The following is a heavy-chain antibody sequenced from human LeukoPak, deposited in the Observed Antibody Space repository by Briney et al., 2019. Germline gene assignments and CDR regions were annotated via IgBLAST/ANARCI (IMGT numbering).Heavy chain of an antibody. D-gene: IGHD4-17*01. J-gene: IGHJ4*02. V-gene: IGHV3-74*01. CDR1: GFIFSLYC. Sequence: GGSLRLSCAASGFIFSLYCMHWVRQAPGKGPMWVSRICPDGTGISYADSVKARFTTSRDNAKNTVYLQMNSLRAEDSAVYYCARDFDGPRASDYWGRGISVTVSS. CDR2: ICPDGTGI. CDR3: ARDFDGPRASDY.